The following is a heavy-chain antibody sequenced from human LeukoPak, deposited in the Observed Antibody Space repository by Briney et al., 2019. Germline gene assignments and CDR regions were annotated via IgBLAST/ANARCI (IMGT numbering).Heavy chain of an antibody. Sequence: ASVKVSCKASGYTFINNWMHWVRQAPGQGLEWVGLINPTGTRTLYAQKFQGRVTLTRDMSTSTDYMELRSLKSEDTAVYYCARDNSVGDIAWWFDPWGQGTLVTVSS. D-gene: IGHD3-10*01. CDR3: ARDNSVGDIAWWFDP. V-gene: IGHV1-46*01. J-gene: IGHJ5*02. CDR1: GYTFINNW. CDR2: INPTGTRT.